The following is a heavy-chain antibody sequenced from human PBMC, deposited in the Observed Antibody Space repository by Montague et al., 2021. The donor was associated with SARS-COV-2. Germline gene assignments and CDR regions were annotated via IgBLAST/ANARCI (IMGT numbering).Heavy chain of an antibody. V-gene: IGHV4-30-2*05. D-gene: IGHD3-10*01. J-gene: IGHJ6*01. CDR3: ARDSMVRASKPSGSTYYYYYGMDV. Sequence: YNPSLKSRVTISVDTSKNQFSLKLSSVTAADTAVYYCARDSMVRASKPSGSTYYYYYGMDVWGQGNTVTGS.